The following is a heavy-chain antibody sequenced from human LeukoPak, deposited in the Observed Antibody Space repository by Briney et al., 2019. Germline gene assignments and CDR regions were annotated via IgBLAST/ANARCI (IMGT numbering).Heavy chain of an antibody. Sequence: AGGSLRLSCAASGFTFDDYGMSWVRQAPGKGLEWVSGINWNGGSTGYADSVKGRFTISRDNSKNTLYLQMNSLRAEDTAVYYCANLLRWEPYWGQGTLVTVSS. CDR3: ANLLRWEPY. D-gene: IGHD4-23*01. V-gene: IGHV3-20*04. CDR1: GFTFDDYG. J-gene: IGHJ4*02. CDR2: INWNGGST.